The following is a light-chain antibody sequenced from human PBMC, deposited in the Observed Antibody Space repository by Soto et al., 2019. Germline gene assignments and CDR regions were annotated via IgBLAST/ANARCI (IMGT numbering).Light chain of an antibody. J-gene: IGKJ1*01. V-gene: IGKV3-11*01. Sequence: ETVLTQSPVTLSLSPGEGATLSCRASQSVSSNLVWYQQKPGQAPRLLIYLTSNRAAGIPARFSGSGSETDFTLTISDVEPEDFAVYYCHQRQSWPRTFGQGTKVDIK. CDR1: QSVSSN. CDR2: LTS. CDR3: HQRQSWPRT.